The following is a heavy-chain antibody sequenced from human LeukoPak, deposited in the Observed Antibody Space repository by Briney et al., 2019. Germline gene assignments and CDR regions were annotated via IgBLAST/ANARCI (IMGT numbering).Heavy chain of an antibody. J-gene: IGHJ5*02. Sequence: KPSETLSLTCAVYGGSFSGYYWSWIRQPPGKGLEWIGEINHSRSTNYNPSLKSRVTISVDTSKKQFSLKLSSVTAADTAVYYCARRDGFDDWFDPWGQGTLVTVSS. V-gene: IGHV4-34*01. CDR3: ARRDGFDDWFDP. D-gene: IGHD3-10*01. CDR1: GGSFSGYY. CDR2: INHSRST.